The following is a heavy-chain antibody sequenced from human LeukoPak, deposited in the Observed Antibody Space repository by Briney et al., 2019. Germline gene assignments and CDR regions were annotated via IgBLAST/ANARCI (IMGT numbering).Heavy chain of an antibody. CDR1: GGSISSSSYY. CDR2: IYYSGST. D-gene: IGHD3-3*01. Sequence: SETLSLTCTVSGGSISSSSYYWGWIRQPPGTGLEWIGSIYYSGSTYYNPSLKSRVTISVDTSKNQFSLKLSSVTAADTAVYYCARSADYDFWSGYSSYYYYGMDVWGQGTTVTVSS. V-gene: IGHV4-39*07. CDR3: ARSADYDFWSGYSSYYYYGMDV. J-gene: IGHJ6*02.